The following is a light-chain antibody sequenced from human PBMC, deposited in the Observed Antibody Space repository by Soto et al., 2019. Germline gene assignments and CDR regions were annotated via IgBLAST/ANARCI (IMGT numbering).Light chain of an antibody. CDR1: QKIRNL. J-gene: IGKJ1*01. Sequence: DIQLTQSPSTLSAAVGDSVTITCRASQKIRNLLAWYQQKPGRAPKPLIFDASTLRTGVPSRFSGSGSGSEFNFTITGLQPDDFATYFCQQYNSYSRTFGQGTKVEIK. CDR2: DAS. V-gene: IGKV1-5*01. CDR3: QQYNSYSRT.